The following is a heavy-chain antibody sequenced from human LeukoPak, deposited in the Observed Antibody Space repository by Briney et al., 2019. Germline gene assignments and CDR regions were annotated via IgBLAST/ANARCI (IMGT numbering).Heavy chain of an antibody. CDR1: GGSISSSTYY. J-gene: IGHJ4*02. V-gene: IGHV4-39*07. D-gene: IGHD2-8*01. Sequence: SETLSLTCTVSGGSISSSTYYWGWIRRPPGKGLEWFGSIYYSGSTNYNPSLKSRVTISVDTSKNQFSLRLSSVTAADTAVYYCARDQGGVLFYWGQGTLVTVSS. CDR2: IYYSGST. CDR3: ARDQGGVLFY.